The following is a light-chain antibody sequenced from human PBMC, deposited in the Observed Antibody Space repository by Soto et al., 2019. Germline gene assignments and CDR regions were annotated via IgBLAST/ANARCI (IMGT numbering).Light chain of an antibody. CDR1: QSVSIY. CDR2: DAS. CDR3: QQRSNWPYT. V-gene: IGKV3-11*01. J-gene: IGKJ2*01. Sequence: EVVLTQSPATLSLSPGERATLSCRASQSVSIYLAWYQQKPGQAPRLLIYDASNRATGIPARFSGSGSGTDFTLTISSLEPEDFALYYCQQRSNWPYTFGQGTQLEIK.